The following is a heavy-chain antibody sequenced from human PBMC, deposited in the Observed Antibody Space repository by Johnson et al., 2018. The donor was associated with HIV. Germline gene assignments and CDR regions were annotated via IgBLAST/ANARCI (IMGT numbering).Heavy chain of an antibody. CDR2: ISGSGGST. J-gene: IGHJ3*02. D-gene: IGHD2-8*02. V-gene: IGHV3-23*04. CDR1: GFTFSSYA. Sequence: VQLVESGGGLVQPGGSLRLSCAASGFTFSSYAMSWVRQAPGKGLEWVSAISGSGGSTYYADSVKGRFTISIDNSKNTLYLQMNSLRAEDTAVYYCARGPSQLYWPDVAFDIWGQGTTVTVSS. CDR3: ARGPSQLYWPDVAFDI.